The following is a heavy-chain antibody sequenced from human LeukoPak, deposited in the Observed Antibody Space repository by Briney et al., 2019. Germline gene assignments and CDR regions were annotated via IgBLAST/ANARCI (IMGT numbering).Heavy chain of an antibody. J-gene: IGHJ3*02. CDR2: IDPSDSYT. D-gene: IGHD6-13*01. Sequence: GQSLRISCTVSAYSFTSYWISWVRQMRGQGLEWMGRIDPSDSYTNYSPSFQGHVTISADKSISTAYLQWSSLKASDTAMYYCARNFGSTEAFDIWGQGTMVSVSS. CDR3: ARNFGSTEAFDI. CDR1: AYSFTSYW. V-gene: IGHV5-10-1*01.